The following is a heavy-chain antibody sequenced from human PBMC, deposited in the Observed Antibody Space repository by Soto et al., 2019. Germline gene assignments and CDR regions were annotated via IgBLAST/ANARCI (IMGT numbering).Heavy chain of an antibody. V-gene: IGHV3-53*01. J-gene: IGHJ4*02. CDR1: GITVSSYY. D-gene: IGHD3-22*01. CDR3: ATIPYDDSGTIFDY. Sequence: EVQLVESEGGLIQPGGSLRLSCAVSGITVSSYYMSWVRQAAGKGLEWVSVIYAGTITYYADSVKGRFTIYRDNSKNTLNLEMNSLRVEDTAVYYCATIPYDDSGTIFDYWGQGTLVTVSS. CDR2: IYAGTIT.